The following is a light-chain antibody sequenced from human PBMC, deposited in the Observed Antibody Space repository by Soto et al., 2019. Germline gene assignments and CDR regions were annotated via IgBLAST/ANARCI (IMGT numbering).Light chain of an antibody. J-gene: IGLJ1*01. V-gene: IGLV2-8*01. CDR2: EVN. CDR1: SSDVGGYDF. CDR3: TSYAGGNNV. Sequence: QSALTQPPSASGSPGHSVTISCTGTSSDVGGYDFVSWYQQYPGKVPKLMVYEVNKRPSGVPDRFSGSKSGNTASLTVSGLQAEDEADYYCTSYAGGNNVFGTGTKLTVL.